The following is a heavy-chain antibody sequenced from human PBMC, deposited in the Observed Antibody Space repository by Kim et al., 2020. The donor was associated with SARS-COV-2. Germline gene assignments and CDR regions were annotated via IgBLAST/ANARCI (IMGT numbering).Heavy chain of an antibody. CDR1: GGSISSYY. CDR2: IYYSGST. V-gene: IGHV4-59*01. J-gene: IGHJ4*02. CDR3: AGGGNRRWTGGHLDY. Sequence: SETLSLTCTVSGGSISSYYWSWIRQPPGKGLEWIGYIYYSGSTNYNPSLESRVTISVDTSKNQFSLKLSSVIADDTAVIYCAGGGNRRWTGGHLDYWGKGTRVTVSS. D-gene: IGHD3-16*01.